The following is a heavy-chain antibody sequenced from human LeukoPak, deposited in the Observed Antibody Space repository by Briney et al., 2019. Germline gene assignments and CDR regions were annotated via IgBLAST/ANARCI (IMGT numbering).Heavy chain of an antibody. D-gene: IGHD6-13*01. CDR3: ERSIAAAEV. Sequence: PGGSLRLSCAASGFTLSSNYMSWVRQAPGKGLEWVSVIYSGCSTYYADSVKGRFTISRDNSKKTLYLKMNSLRAEDTAVYYCERSIAAAEVWGQGTLVTVSS. CDR1: GFTLSSNY. J-gene: IGHJ4*02. CDR2: IYSGCST. V-gene: IGHV3-66*02.